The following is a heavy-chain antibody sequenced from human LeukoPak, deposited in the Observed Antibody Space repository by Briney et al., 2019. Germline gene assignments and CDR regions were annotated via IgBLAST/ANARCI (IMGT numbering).Heavy chain of an antibody. CDR1: GYTFTGYY. J-gene: IGHJ4*02. V-gene: IGHV1-2*02. CDR3: LLQLAYQIDY. D-gene: IGHD6-13*01. CDR2: INPNSGGT. Sequence: ASVKVSCKASGYTFTGYYIHWVRRAPGQGLEWMGWINPNSGGTNSAQKFQGRVTMTRDTSISTAYMELSRLRSDDTAVYYCLLQLAYQIDYWGQGTLVTVSS.